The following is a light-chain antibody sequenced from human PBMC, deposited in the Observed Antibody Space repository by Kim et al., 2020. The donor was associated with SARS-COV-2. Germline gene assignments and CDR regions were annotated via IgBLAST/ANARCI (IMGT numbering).Light chain of an antibody. CDR2: DKN. V-gene: IGLV3-19*01. CDR3: NSRDSSGNLYV. CDR1: SLRTYY. J-gene: IGLJ1*01. Sequence: ELTQDPAVSVALGQTVSFTCQGDSLRTYYAGWYQQKPGQAPVLVIYDKNNRPSGIPDRFSGSSSGDTASLTITGAPAEDEADYSCNSRDSSGNLYVFGT.